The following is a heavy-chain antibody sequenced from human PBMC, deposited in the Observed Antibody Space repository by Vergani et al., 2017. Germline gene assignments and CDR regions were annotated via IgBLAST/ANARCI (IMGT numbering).Heavy chain of an antibody. V-gene: IGHV4-28*01. CDR1: GYSISSSNW. Sequence: QVQLQESGPGLVKPSDTLSLPCAVSGYSISSSNWWGWLRQPPGKRLEWIVYIYYSGSTYYNPSLKMRVTMSVDTSKNQFSLKLSSVTAVDPAVYYCARTGIAAAGTFDYWGQGTLVTVSS. J-gene: IGHJ4*02. CDR2: IYYSGST. D-gene: IGHD6-13*01. CDR3: ARTGIAAAGTFDY.